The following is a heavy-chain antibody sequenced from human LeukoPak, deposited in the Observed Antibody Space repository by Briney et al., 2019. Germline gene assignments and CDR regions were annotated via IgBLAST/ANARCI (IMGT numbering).Heavy chain of an antibody. D-gene: IGHD2-15*01. J-gene: IGHJ4*01. V-gene: IGHV3-30-3*01. CDR2: ISHDGNNK. CDR1: GFTFSSYA. Sequence: GGSLRLSCAASGFTFSSYAMHWVRQVPGKGLEWVAVISHDGNNKYYADSVKGRFTISGDSSKNTLYLQMNSLRAEDTAVYYCARDLLRGGYSPDYWGYGTLVTVSS. CDR3: ARDLLRGGYSPDY.